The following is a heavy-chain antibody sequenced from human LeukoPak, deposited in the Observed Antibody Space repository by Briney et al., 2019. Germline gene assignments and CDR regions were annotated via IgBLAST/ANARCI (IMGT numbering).Heavy chain of an antibody. D-gene: IGHD2-21*02. CDR3: AREDIVVVTASNSVYYYYYGMDV. CDR1: GFTFSSSA. V-gene: IGHV3-30-3*01. Sequence: HAGGSLRLSCAASGFTFSSSAMHWVRQAPGKGLEWVAVISYDGSNKYYADSVKGRFTISRDNSKNTLYLQMNSLRAEDTAVYYCAREDIVVVTASNSVYYYYYGMDVWGQGTTVTVSS. J-gene: IGHJ6*02. CDR2: ISYDGSNK.